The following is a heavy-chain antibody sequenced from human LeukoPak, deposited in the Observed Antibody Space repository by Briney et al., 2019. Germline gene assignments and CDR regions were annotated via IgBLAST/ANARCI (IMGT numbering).Heavy chain of an antibody. CDR3: ARASNSMIDPDDAFDI. D-gene: IGHD2/OR15-2a*01. V-gene: IGHV3-21*01. Sequence: GGSLRLSCAASGFTFSSYSMNGVRQAPGKGLELGSSISSSSSYIYYADSVKGRFTISRDNAKNSLYLQMNSLRADDTAVYYCARASNSMIDPDDAFDIWGQGTMVTVSS. CDR1: GFTFSSYS. J-gene: IGHJ3*02. CDR2: ISSSSSYI.